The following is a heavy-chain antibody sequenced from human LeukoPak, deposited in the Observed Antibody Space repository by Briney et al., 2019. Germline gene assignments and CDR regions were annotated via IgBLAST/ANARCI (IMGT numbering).Heavy chain of an antibody. CDR3: ARVSTGTITLFDY. V-gene: IGHV3-7*01. CDR2: IKQDGSEK. Sequence: GGSLRLSCAASGFTFGSYWMSWVRQAPGKGLEWVANIKQDGSEKYYVDSVKGRFTISRDNAKNSLYLQMNSLRAEDTAVYYCARVSTGTITLFDYWGQGTLVTVSS. D-gene: IGHD1-7*01. J-gene: IGHJ4*02. CDR1: GFTFGSYW.